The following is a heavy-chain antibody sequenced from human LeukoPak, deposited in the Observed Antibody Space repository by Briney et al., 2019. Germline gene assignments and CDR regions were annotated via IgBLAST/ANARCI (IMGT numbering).Heavy chain of an antibody. V-gene: IGHV3-43*02. J-gene: IGHJ4*02. D-gene: IGHD6-19*01. Sequence: GGSLRLSCAASGFTFDDYAMHWVRQAPGKGLEWVSLISGDGGSTYYADSVKGRFTISRDNAKNSLYLQMNSLRDEDTAVYYCASAGSGLYWGQGTLVTVSS. CDR2: ISGDGGST. CDR1: GFTFDDYA. CDR3: ASAGSGLY.